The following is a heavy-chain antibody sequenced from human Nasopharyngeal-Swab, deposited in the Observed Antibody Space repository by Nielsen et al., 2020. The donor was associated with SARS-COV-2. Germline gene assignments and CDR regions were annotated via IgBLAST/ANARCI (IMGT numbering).Heavy chain of an antibody. CDR3: AREYWFGESKTFDY. CDR2: IYYSGST. D-gene: IGHD3-10*01. J-gene: IGHJ4*02. Sequence: SETLSLTCTVSGGSISSYYWSWIRQPPGKGLEWIGYIYYSGSTHYNPSLKSRVTISVDTSKNQFSLKLSSVTAADTAVYYCAREYWFGESKTFDYWGQGTLVTVSS. V-gene: IGHV4-59*01. CDR1: GGSISSYY.